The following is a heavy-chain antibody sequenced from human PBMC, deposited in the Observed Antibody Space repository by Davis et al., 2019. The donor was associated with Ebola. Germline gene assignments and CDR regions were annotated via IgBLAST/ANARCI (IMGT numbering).Heavy chain of an antibody. V-gene: IGHV1-2*06. D-gene: IGHD2-2*01. CDR3: ARVPVAGYCSSTSCYWWFDP. Sequence: ASVKVACKASGYTFTGYYMHWVRQAPGQGLEWMGRINPNSGGTNYAQKFQGRVTMTRDTSISTAYMELSRLRSDDTAVYYCARVPVAGYCSSTSCYWWFDPWGQGTLVTVSS. CDR1: GYTFTGYY. J-gene: IGHJ5*02. CDR2: INPNSGGT.